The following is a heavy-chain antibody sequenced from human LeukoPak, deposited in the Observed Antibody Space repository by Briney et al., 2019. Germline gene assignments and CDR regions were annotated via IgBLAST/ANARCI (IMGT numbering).Heavy chain of an antibody. CDR1: GFIFKNYG. CDR3: ARSFAY. CDR2: ITGSGTT. V-gene: IGHV3-23*01. J-gene: IGHJ4*02. Sequence: GGSLRLSCAASGFIFKNYGMSWVRQAPGKGLEWVSFITGSGTTYYADFVKGRFTISRDNAENTLYLQMNSLRAEDTAVYYCARSFAYWGQGTLVTVSS.